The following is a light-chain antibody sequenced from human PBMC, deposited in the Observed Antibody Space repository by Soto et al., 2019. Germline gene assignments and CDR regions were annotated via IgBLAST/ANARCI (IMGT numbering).Light chain of an antibody. V-gene: IGLV2-18*02. CDR3: TSYTRRDPVV. CDR1: SSDVGTYNR. Sequence: QSALTQPPSVSGSPGQSVTISCTGTSSDVGTYNRVSWYQQPPGTAPKLMIYEVKIRPSGVPDRFSGSKSGNTASLTISGLQAEDEADYYCTSYTRRDPVVFGGGTKLTVL. J-gene: IGLJ2*01. CDR2: EVK.